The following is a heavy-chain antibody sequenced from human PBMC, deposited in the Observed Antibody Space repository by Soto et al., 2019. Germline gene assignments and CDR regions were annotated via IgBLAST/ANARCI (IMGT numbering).Heavy chain of an antibody. D-gene: IGHD4-17*01. V-gene: IGHV3-30*18. Sequence: QVQLVESGGGVVQPGRSLRLSCAASGFTFSSYGMHWVRQAPGKGLEWVAVISYDGSNKYYADSVKGRFTISRDNSKKTLYLQMNGLRDEDTAVYYCEKDQGVTTYWGQGTLVTVSS. CDR3: EKDQGVTTY. CDR1: GFTFSSYG. J-gene: IGHJ4*02. CDR2: ISYDGSNK.